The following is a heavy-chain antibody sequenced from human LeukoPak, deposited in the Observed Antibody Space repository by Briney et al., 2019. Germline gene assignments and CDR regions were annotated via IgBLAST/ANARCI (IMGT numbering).Heavy chain of an antibody. CDR3: AKEIYGDSTGGRFQH. J-gene: IGHJ1*01. Sequence: LPGGSLRLSCAASGFTFSSYSMNWVRQAPGKGLEWVSYISSSSSTIYYADSVKGRFTISRDNAKNSLYLQMNSLRAEDTAVYYCAKEIYGDSTGGRFQHWGQGTLVTVSS. D-gene: IGHD4-17*01. V-gene: IGHV3-48*01. CDR2: ISSSSSTI. CDR1: GFTFSSYS.